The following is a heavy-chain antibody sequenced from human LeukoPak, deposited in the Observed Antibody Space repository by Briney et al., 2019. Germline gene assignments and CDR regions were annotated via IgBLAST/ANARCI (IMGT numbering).Heavy chain of an antibody. CDR2: ISGSGGSI. Sequence: GGSLRLSCAASGXTFISYDMNWVRQAPGKGLEWVSYISGSGGSIYYTDSVKGRFTISRDNAKNSLYLQMNSLRAEDTAVYYCSRGRLFGDYWGQGALVTVSS. D-gene: IGHD2-21*02. CDR1: GXTFISYD. V-gene: IGHV3-48*03. J-gene: IGHJ4*02. CDR3: SRGRLFGDY.